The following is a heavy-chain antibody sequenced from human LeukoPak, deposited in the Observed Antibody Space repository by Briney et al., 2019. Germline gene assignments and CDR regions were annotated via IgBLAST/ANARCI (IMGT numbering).Heavy chain of an antibody. J-gene: IGHJ4*02. V-gene: IGHV4-4*07. D-gene: IGHD7-27*01. Sequence: PSETLSLTCTVSGASVRGSYWTWIRQPAGKQLEWIGHIYSTGTTNYNPSLKSRVTMSLYTSNNQFSLKLTSVTAADTAVYYCARTRDLGYLDYWGQGTLVTVSS. CDR2: IYSTGTT. CDR3: ARTRDLGYLDY. CDR1: GASVRGSY.